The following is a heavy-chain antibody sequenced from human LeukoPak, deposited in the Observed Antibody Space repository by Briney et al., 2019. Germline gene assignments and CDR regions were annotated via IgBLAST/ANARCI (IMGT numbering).Heavy chain of an antibody. J-gene: IGHJ3*02. V-gene: IGHV1-2*06. Sequence: GASVKVSCKASGYTFTGYYMHWVRQAPGQGVEWMGRINPNSGGTNYAQKFQGRVTMTRDTSISTAYMELSRLRSDDTAVYYCARALYDSSVAFDIWGQGTMVTVSS. CDR1: GYTFTGYY. CDR3: ARALYDSSVAFDI. CDR2: INPNSGGT. D-gene: IGHD3-22*01.